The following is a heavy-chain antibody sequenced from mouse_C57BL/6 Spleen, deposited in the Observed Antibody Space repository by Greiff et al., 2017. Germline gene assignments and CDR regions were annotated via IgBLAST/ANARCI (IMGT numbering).Heavy chain of an antibody. D-gene: IGHD2-4*01. CDR2: ISSGSSTI. Sequence: EVQLVESGGGLVKPGGSLKLSCAASGFTFSDYGMHWVRQAPEKGLEWVAYISSGSSTIYYADTVKGRFPIAKDNAKNNLFLQMTSLRSEDTAMYYYARNDCFYDFDYWGQGTTLTVSS. CDR3: ARNDCFYDFDY. V-gene: IGHV5-17*01. CDR1: GFTFSDYG. J-gene: IGHJ2*01.